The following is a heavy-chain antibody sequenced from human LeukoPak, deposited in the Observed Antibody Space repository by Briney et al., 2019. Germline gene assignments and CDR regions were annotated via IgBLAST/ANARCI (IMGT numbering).Heavy chain of an antibody. V-gene: IGHV3-7*01. CDR1: GFSFSNYW. CDR3: ARDSGDRTVDY. Sequence: PGGSLRHSCAASGFSFSNYWMSWVRQAPGKGLEWVANIKHDGTEKHYVDSVEGRFTVSRDNAKNSVYLQMNSLRVDDTAVYYCARDSGDRTVDYWGQGTLVTVSS. CDR2: IKHDGTEK. J-gene: IGHJ4*02. D-gene: IGHD4-11*01.